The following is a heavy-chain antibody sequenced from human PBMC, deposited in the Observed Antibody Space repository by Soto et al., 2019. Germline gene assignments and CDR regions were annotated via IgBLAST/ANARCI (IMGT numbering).Heavy chain of an antibody. Sequence: GGSLRLSCAASGFTFSSYSMNWVRQAPGKGLEWVSYISSSSSTIYYADSVKGRFTISRDNAKNSLYLQMNSLRAEDTAVYYCARDHDILTGYYRVIGYWGQGTLVTVSS. CDR1: GFTFSSYS. J-gene: IGHJ4*02. D-gene: IGHD3-9*01. CDR3: ARDHDILTGYYRVIGY. CDR2: ISSSSSTI. V-gene: IGHV3-48*01.